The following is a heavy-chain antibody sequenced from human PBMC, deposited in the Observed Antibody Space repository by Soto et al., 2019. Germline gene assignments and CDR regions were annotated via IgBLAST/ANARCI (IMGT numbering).Heavy chain of an antibody. CDR1: GYSFTSYW. CDR3: ASQYGGRFGELSSGSELIVPYYYYGMDV. CDR2: IDPSDSYT. J-gene: IGHJ6*02. D-gene: IGHD3-10*01. V-gene: IGHV5-10-1*01. Sequence: PGESLKISCKGSGYSFTSYWISWVRQMPVKGLEWMGRIDPSDSYTNYSPSFQGHVTISADKSISTAYLQWSSLKASDTAMYYCASQYGGRFGELSSGSELIVPYYYYGMDVWGQGTTVTVSS.